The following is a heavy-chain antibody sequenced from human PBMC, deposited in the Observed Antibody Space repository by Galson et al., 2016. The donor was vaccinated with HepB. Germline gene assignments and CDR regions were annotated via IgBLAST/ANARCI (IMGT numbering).Heavy chain of an antibody. D-gene: IGHD1-1*01. CDR1: GFPFSGHA. V-gene: IGHV3-30*04. Sequence: SLRLSCAGSGFPFSGHAMHWVRQAPGKGLEWVAVISADGSDQYYADSVKGRFTISRDNSKNTLYLQMNSLRVEDTAVYYCARDLPPVVTTYYYGMDVWGQGTTVAVSS. CDR3: ARDLPPVVTTYYYGMDV. J-gene: IGHJ6*02. CDR2: ISADGSDQ.